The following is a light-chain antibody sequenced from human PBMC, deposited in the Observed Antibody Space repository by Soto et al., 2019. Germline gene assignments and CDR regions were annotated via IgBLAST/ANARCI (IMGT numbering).Light chain of an antibody. V-gene: IGLV1-44*01. Sequence: QSALTQPPSASGTPGQRVTISCSGSSSNIGSNTVNWYQQLPGTAPKLLIYSNNQRPSGVPDRFSGSKSGTSASLAISGLQSEDEADYYCAAWDDSLNVPRYVFGTGTKVTVL. J-gene: IGLJ1*01. CDR2: SNN. CDR1: SSNIGSNT. CDR3: AAWDDSLNVPRYV.